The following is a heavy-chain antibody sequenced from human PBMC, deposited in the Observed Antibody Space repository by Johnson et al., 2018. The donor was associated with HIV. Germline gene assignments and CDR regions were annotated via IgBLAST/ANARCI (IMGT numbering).Heavy chain of an antibody. J-gene: IGHJ3*02. V-gene: IGHV3-30*04. CDR3: AKAGAFDI. Sequence: QVQLVESGGGVVQPGRSLRLSCAASGFTFSSYAVHWVRQAPGKGLEWVAVISYDGSNKYYADSVKGRFTNSRDNSKNTLYLQMNSLRAEDTAVDYCAKAGAFDIWGQGTMVTV. CDR1: GFTFSSYA. CDR2: ISYDGSNK.